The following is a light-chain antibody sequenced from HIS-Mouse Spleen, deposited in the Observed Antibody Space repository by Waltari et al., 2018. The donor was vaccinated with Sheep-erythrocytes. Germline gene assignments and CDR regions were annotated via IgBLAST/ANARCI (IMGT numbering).Light chain of an antibody. CDR3: CSYAGSYNHV. Sequence: QSALTQPRSVSGSPGQSVTISCTGTSSDVGGYNYVSWYQQHPGKAPKRMIYDFSKRPSGVPDRFSGSKSGNTASLTISGLQAEDEDDYYCCSYAGSYNHVFATGTKVTVL. J-gene: IGLJ1*01. CDR1: SSDVGGYNY. V-gene: IGLV2-11*01. CDR2: DFS.